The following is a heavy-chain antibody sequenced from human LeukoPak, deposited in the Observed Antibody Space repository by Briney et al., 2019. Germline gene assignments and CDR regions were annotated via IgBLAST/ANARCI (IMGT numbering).Heavy chain of an antibody. Sequence: PGGSLRLSCAASGFTFSSYAMHWVRQAPGKGLEWVAVISSHGNNKYYSDSVKGRFTISRDNSKDTLYLQMNSLRGEDTAVYYCAKGGLTTPLHYWGQGTLVTVSS. J-gene: IGHJ4*02. CDR2: ISSHGNNK. D-gene: IGHD1-14*01. CDR3: AKGGLTTPLHY. V-gene: IGHV3-30-3*01. CDR1: GFTFSSYA.